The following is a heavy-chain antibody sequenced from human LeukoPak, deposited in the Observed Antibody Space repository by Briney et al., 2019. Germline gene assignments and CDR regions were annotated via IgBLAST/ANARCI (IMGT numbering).Heavy chain of an antibody. D-gene: IGHD1-26*01. CDR3: AKDGCPVGDYYYYIDV. J-gene: IGHJ6*03. CDR2: VSSSGAKT. CDR1: GFAFSTYA. V-gene: IGHV3-23*01. Sequence: GGSLRLSCAASGFAFSTYAMNWVRQAPGKGLEWVSGVSSSGAKTYYADSVKGRFTIHRDNSHNTAYLLMSGLRADDTALYYCAKDGCPVGDYYYYIDVWGKGATVAVSS.